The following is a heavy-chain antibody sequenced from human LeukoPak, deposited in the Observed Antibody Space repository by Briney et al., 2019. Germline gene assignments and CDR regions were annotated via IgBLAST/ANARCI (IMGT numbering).Heavy chain of an antibody. CDR3: TTGASWARHY. V-gene: IGHV3-15*01. CDR2: IKTKKEGRTT. CDR1: GFTFSDAW. D-gene: IGHD3-16*01. Sequence: PGGSLRLSCTVSGFTFSDAWMSWVRQAPGKGLEWVGRIKTKKEGRTTDYAEPVKGRFTISGDDSKNTLYLQMNSLKIEDTAVYYCTTGASWARHYWGQGTLVTVSS. J-gene: IGHJ4*02.